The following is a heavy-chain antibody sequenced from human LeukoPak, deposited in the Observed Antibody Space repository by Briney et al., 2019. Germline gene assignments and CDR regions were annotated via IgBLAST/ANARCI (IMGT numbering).Heavy chain of an antibody. CDR3: ARQVGPNYYGSGSFYPYFDY. CDR1: GYSFTSSW. Sequence: GESLKISCQGSGYSFTSSWIGWVRQMPGKGLEWMGIIYPGDSDTRYSPSFQGQVTISADKSISTAYLQWSSLKASDTAMYYCARQVGPNYYGSGSFYPYFDYWGQGTLVTVSS. J-gene: IGHJ4*02. D-gene: IGHD3-10*01. V-gene: IGHV5-51*01. CDR2: IYPGDSDT.